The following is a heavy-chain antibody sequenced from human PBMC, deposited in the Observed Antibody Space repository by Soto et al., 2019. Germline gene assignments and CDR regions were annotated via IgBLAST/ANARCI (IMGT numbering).Heavy chain of an antibody. CDR3: ARVLYYDSSGSHFFDY. J-gene: IGHJ4*02. V-gene: IGHV1-69*13. CDR2: IIPIFGTA. D-gene: IGHD3-22*01. Sequence: EASVKVSCKASGGTFSSYAISWVRQAPGQGLEWMGGIIPIFGTANYAQKFQGRVTITADESTSTAYMELSSLRSEDTAVYYCARVLYYDSSGSHFFDYWGQGTLVTVSS. CDR1: GGTFSSYA.